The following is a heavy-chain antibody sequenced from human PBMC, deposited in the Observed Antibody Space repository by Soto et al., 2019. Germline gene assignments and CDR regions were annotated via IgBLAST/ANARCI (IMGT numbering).Heavy chain of an antibody. V-gene: IGHV3-23*01. Sequence: PWWSLRLSCSASVFTFSSYAMSWVRQAPGKGLEWVSAISGSGGSTYYADSVKGRFTISRDNSKNTLYLQMNSLRAEDTAVYYCAKERVVVPAAIFDYWGQGTLVTVSS. D-gene: IGHD2-2*01. CDR1: VFTFSSYA. J-gene: IGHJ4*02. CDR2: ISGSGGST. CDR3: AKERVVVPAAIFDY.